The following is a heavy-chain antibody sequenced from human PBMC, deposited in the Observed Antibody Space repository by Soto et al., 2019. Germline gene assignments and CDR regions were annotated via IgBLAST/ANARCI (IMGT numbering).Heavy chain of an antibody. J-gene: IGHJ6*02. CDR3: AAGVVPAAYGMDV. D-gene: IGHD2-2*01. CDR2: IVVGSGNT. V-gene: IGHV1-58*01. Sequence: GALVKVSCKASGFTFTSSAVQWVRQARGQRLEWIGWIVVGSGNTNYAQKFQERVTITRDMSTSTAYMELSSLRSEDTAVYYCAAGVVPAAYGMDVWGQGTTVTVSS. CDR1: GFTFTSSA.